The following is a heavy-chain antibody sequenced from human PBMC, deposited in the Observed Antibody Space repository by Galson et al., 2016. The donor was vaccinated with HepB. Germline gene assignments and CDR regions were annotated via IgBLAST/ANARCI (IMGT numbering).Heavy chain of an antibody. D-gene: IGHD1-7*01. V-gene: IGHV5-51*01. CDR2: IYPGDSDT. CDR1: GYSFTTYR. J-gene: IGHJ4*02. CDR3: ARRKNYAPDY. Sequence: QSGAEVKKPGESLKISCKASGYSFTTYRIGWVRQVPGKGLEWVGIIYPGDSDTRYSPSFQGQVTISAGRSISTAYLQWSSLKASDTAMYYCARRKNYAPDYWGQGTLVTVSS.